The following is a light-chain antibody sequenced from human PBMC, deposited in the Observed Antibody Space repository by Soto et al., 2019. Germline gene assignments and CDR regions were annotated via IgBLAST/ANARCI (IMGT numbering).Light chain of an antibody. V-gene: IGLV2-23*01. Sequence: QSALTQPASVSGSPGQSITISCTGTSSDVGSYNLVSWYLQHPGKAPKLMIYEGSKRPSGVSNRFSGSKSGNTASLTISGLQAEDEADYYCCSYAGSSTNVVFGGGTKLTVL. CDR3: CSYAGSSTNVV. CDR1: SSDVGSYNL. CDR2: EGS. J-gene: IGLJ2*01.